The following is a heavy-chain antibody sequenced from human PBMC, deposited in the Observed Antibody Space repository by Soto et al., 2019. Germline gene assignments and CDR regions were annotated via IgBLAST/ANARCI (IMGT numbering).Heavy chain of an antibody. V-gene: IGHV4-30-4*01. D-gene: IGHD2-15*01. CDR1: GGSIRSTNYL. Sequence: QVQLQESGPGLVKPSQTLSLTCTVSGGSIRSTNYLWSWVRQPPGKGLEWIGYILYSGSAYYNPSLKNLVTISVDTSKNPFFLKLNSVPPADTAVYYCAREVIAATTGADAFDLWGQGTMLTVSS. J-gene: IGHJ3*01. CDR2: ILYSGSA. CDR3: AREVIAATTGADAFDL.